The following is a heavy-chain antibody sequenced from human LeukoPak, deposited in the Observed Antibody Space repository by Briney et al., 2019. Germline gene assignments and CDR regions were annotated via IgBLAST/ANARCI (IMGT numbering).Heavy chain of an antibody. CDR1: GFTFSSYW. CDR2: IRKDGSEK. J-gene: IGHJ3*02. D-gene: IGHD3-22*01. CDR3: AKGMLGRITMIVVVTEDAFDI. Sequence: GGSLRLSCAASGFTFSSYWLAWSGKLPGRGLGWVPTIRKDGSEKYYVDSVKGRFTISRDNAKNSLYLQMNSLRAEDTALYYCAKGMLGRITMIVVVTEDAFDIWGQGTMVTVSS. V-gene: IGHV3-7*03.